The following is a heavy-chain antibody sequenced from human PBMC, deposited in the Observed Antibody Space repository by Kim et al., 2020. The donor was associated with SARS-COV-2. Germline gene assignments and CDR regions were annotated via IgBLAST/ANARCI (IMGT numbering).Heavy chain of an antibody. D-gene: IGHD5-12*01. CDR2: FDPEDGET. CDR1: GYTLTELS. V-gene: IGHV1-24*01. CDR3: ATSGYSGPDTYYYYGMDV. Sequence: ASVKVSCKVSGYTLTELSMHWVRQAPGKGLEWMGGFDPEDGETIYAQKFQGRVTMTEDTSTDTAYMELSSLRSEDTAVYYCATSGYSGPDTYYYYGMDVWGQGTTVTVSS. J-gene: IGHJ6*02.